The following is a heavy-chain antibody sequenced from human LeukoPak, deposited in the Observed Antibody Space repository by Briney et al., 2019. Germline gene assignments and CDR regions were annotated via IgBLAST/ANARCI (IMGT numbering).Heavy chain of an antibody. Sequence: GGSLRLSCAASGFTFSSYAMSWVRQAPGKGLEWVSAISGSGGSTYYADSVKGRFTISRDNSKNTLYLQMNSLRAEDTAVYYCAKVLRFLEWLSDDAFDIWGQGTMVTVSS. CDR3: AKVLRFLEWLSDDAFDI. CDR2: ISGSGGST. V-gene: IGHV3-23*01. CDR1: GFTFSSYA. J-gene: IGHJ3*02. D-gene: IGHD3-3*01.